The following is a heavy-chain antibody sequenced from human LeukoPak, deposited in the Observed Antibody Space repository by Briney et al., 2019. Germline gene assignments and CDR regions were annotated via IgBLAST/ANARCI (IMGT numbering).Heavy chain of an antibody. CDR3: AKDGGCSSTSCYSRLGSYFDY. Sequence: GGSLRLSCAASRFTFSSYGMHWVRQAPGKGLEWVAVISYDGSNKYYADSVKGRFTISRDNSKNTLYLQMSSLRAEDTAVYYCAKDGGCSSTSCYSRLGSYFDYWGQGTLVTVSS. CDR1: RFTFSSYG. V-gene: IGHV3-30*18. J-gene: IGHJ4*02. D-gene: IGHD2-2*02. CDR2: ISYDGSNK.